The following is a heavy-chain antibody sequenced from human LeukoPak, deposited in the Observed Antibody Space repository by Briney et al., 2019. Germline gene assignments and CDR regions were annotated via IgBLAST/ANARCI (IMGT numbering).Heavy chain of an antibody. J-gene: IGHJ4*02. Sequence: SETLSLTCTVSGGSISSYYWSWIRQPPGKGLEWIGYIYYSGSTNYNPSLKSRVTISVDTSKNQFSLKLSSVAAADTAVYYCARGSALRSWFDYWGQGTLVTVSS. D-gene: IGHD1-26*01. CDR2: IYYSGST. CDR1: GGSISSYY. CDR3: ARGSALRSWFDY. V-gene: IGHV4-59*12.